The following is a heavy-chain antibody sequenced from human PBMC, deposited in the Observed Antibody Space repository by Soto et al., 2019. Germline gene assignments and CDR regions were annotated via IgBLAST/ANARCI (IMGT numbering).Heavy chain of an antibody. V-gene: IGHV4-31*03. CDR2: IHYSGNT. Sequence: QVQLQESGPGLVEPSQTLSLTCTVSGGSISSGGYFWSWIRQHPGKGLEWIGYIHYSGNTYYNPSLKSRITISVDTSKNQSSLNLTSVTAADTAVYYCARDASQTGVPLDYWGQGTLVTVSS. J-gene: IGHJ4*02. CDR1: GGSISSGGYF. D-gene: IGHD7-27*01. CDR3: ARDASQTGVPLDY.